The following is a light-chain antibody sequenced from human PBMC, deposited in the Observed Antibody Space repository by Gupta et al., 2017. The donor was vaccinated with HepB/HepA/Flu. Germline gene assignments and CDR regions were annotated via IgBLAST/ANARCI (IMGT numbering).Light chain of an antibody. CDR1: SGHSNYA. V-gene: IGLV4-69*01. CDR2: VNRDGSH. CDR3: QTWGTGIRV. J-gene: IGLJ3*02. Sequence: QLLLTQSPSASASLGASFKLTCTLSSGHSNYAIAWHQQQPEKGPRYLMKVNRDGSHSKGDGIPVRFSGSSSGAERYLTISSLQSEDEDDYYCQTWGTGIRVFGGGTKLTVL.